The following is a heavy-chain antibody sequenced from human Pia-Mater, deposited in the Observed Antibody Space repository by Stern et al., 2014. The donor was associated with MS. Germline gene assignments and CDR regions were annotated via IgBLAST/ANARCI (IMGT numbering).Heavy chain of an antibody. D-gene: IGHD3-9*01. CDR1: GGTFNVYA. CDR2: IIPIFGTA. Sequence: QVQLVQSGAAVKKPGSSVKVSCKASGGTFNVYAINWLRQAPGQGLEWMGGIIPIFGTANYAQQFQGSVTLPSDHSPRTSALQLSSLRYDDTAVYYCARDGRHTDNYGLDVWGQGTTVTVSS. CDR3: ARDGRHTDNYGLDV. J-gene: IGHJ6*02. V-gene: IGHV1-69*01.